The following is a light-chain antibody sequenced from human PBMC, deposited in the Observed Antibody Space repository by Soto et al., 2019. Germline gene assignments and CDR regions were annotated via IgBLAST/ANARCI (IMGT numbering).Light chain of an antibody. Sequence: DIQMTQSPSSLSASVGDRVTITCRASQSISNSLNWYQQKPGKAPKLLIFAASSLRSGVPSRFSGSGSGTDFTLTISSLQPEDFATYYCQQSYSTPITFGQGTRLEIK. J-gene: IGKJ5*01. CDR1: QSISNS. V-gene: IGKV1-39*01. CDR2: AAS. CDR3: QQSYSTPIT.